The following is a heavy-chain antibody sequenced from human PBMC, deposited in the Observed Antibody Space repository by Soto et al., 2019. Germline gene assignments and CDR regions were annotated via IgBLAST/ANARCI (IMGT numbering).Heavy chain of an antibody. V-gene: IGHV4-34*01. CDR2: INHSGST. D-gene: IGHD2-2*01. CDR1: GGSFSGYY. CDR3: AGVRTSWADY. J-gene: IGHJ4*02. Sequence: SETLSLTCAIYGGSFSGYYWSWIRQPPGKGLEWIGEINHSGSTNYNPSLKSRVTISVDTSKNQFSLKLSSVTAADTAVYYCAGVRTSWADYWGQETLLTISS.